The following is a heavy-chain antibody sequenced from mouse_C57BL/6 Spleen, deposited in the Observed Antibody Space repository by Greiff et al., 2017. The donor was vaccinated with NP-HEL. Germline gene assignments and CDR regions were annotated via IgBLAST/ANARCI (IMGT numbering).Heavy chain of an antibody. CDR1: GFSLTSYG. CDR3: AKSPRSTAAFAY. Sequence: QVQLQQSGPGLVQPSQSLSITCTVSGFSLTSYGVHWVRQSPGQGLEWLGVIWRGGSTDYNAAFMSRLTITKDNSKSKVFFKMNSLKADDNAIYYCAKSPRSTAAFAYWGQGTLVTVSS. CDR2: IWRGGST. J-gene: IGHJ3*01. D-gene: IGHD4-1*02. V-gene: IGHV2-5*01.